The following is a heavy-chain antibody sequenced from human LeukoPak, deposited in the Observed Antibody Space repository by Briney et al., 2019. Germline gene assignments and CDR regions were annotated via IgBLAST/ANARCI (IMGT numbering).Heavy chain of an antibody. V-gene: IGHV3-53*01. D-gene: IGHD2-2*01. CDR2: IYSGGST. CDR3: ARGGSTSSFDY. CDR1: GFTVSSNY. J-gene: IGHJ4*02. Sequence: GGSLRLSCAASGFTVSSNYMSWVRQAPGKGLEWVSVIYSGGSTYYADSVKCRFTISRDNSKNTLYLQMNSLRAEDTAVYYCARGGSTSSFDYWGQGTLVTVSS.